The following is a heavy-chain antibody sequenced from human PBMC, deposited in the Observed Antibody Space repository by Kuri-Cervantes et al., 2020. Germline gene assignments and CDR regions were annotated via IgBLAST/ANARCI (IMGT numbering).Heavy chain of an antibody. CDR1: GYTFTSFD. CDR3: ARGPFGYSSSSIWFDP. J-gene: IGHJ5*02. CDR2: MNPNSGNT. D-gene: IGHD6-6*01. V-gene: IGHV1-8*01. Sequence: GESLKISCKASGYTFTSFDINWVRQATGQGFEWMGWMNPNSGNTGYAQKFQGRVTMTRNTSISTAYMELSSLRSEDTAIYFCARGPFGYSSSSIWFDPWGQGTLVTVSS.